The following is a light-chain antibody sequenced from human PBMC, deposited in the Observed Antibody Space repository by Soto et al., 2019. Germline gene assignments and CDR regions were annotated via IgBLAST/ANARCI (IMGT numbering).Light chain of an antibody. CDR1: QSVGSNY. V-gene: IGKV3-20*01. CDR2: GAS. Sequence: EIVLTQSPGTLSLSPGERATLSCRASQSVGSNYLAWYQQKPGQAPRLLIYGASSRASGIPDRFSGSGSGIDFTLTISRLEPEDFAVYYCQQYGSSPPYTFGQGTKLEIK. J-gene: IGKJ2*01. CDR3: QQYGSSPPYT.